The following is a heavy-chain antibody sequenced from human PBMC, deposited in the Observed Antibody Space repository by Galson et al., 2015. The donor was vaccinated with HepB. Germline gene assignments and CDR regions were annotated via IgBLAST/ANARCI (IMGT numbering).Heavy chain of an antibody. D-gene: IGHD3-22*01. Sequence: SLRLSCAASGFTFSSYAMSWVRQAPGKGLEWVSAISGSGGSTYYADSVKGRFTISRDNSKNTLYLQMNSLRAEDTAVYYCAKDLRDSGYYYVGWFDPWGQGTLVTVSS. CDR2: ISGSGGST. V-gene: IGHV3-23*01. CDR3: AKDLRDSGYYYVGWFDP. CDR1: GFTFSSYA. J-gene: IGHJ5*02.